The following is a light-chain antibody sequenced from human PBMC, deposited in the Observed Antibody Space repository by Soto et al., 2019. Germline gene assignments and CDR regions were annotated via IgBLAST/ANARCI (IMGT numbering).Light chain of an antibody. V-gene: IGKV1-5*03. Sequence: DIQMTQSPSSVPASVGDRVTITCRASQSISSWLAWYQQKPGKAPKLLIYKASSLESGVPSRFSGSGSGTEFTLTISSLQPDDFATSYCQQYNSYSWTLGQGTKVDIK. J-gene: IGKJ1*01. CDR3: QQYNSYSWT. CDR1: QSISSW. CDR2: KAS.